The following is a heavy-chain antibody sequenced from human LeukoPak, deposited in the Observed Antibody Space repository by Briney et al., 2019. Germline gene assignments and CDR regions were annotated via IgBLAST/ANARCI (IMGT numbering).Heavy chain of an antibody. D-gene: IGHD5-24*01. V-gene: IGHV3-7*04. CDR3: TRVGYIDEGIDY. J-gene: IGHJ4*02. Sequence: GGSLRLSCAASGFPFSSYWMTWVRQAPGKGLEWVANIKQDGSKKSYVDSVRGRFTISRDNAKNSLYLQMNSLRAEDTAIYYCTRVGYIDEGIDYWGQGTLVTVSS. CDR1: GFPFSSYW. CDR2: IKQDGSKK.